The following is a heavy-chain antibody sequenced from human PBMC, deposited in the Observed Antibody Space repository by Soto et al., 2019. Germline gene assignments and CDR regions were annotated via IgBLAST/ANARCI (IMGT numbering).Heavy chain of an antibody. V-gene: IGHV3-48*02. CDR3: AREDSLAD. J-gene: IGHJ4*02. Sequence: GGSLRLSCAASGFTFNSYSMNWVRQAPGKGLEWISFISSSSSTIYYADSMKGRFTISRDNVKNLLYLHMNSLRDEDTAVYYCAREDSLADWGQGTLVTVSS. D-gene: IGHD5-18*01. CDR1: GFTFNSYS. CDR2: ISSSSSTI.